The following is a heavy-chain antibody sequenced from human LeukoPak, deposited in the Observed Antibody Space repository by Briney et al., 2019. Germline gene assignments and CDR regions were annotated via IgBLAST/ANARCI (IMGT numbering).Heavy chain of an antibody. Sequence: GGSLRLSCAASGFTFSDNYMSWIRQAPGKGLEWVSYISNGGTTTKYADSVEGRFTISRDNAKNFLYLQMNSLRAEDTAVYFCASEPRLLDHWGQGALVTVSS. CDR2: ISNGGTTT. CDR3: ASEPRLLDH. J-gene: IGHJ4*02. D-gene: IGHD6-25*01. V-gene: IGHV3-11*04. CDR1: GFTFSDNY.